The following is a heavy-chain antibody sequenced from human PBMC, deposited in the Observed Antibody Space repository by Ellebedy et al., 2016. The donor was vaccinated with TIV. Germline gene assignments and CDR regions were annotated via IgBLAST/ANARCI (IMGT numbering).Heavy chain of an antibody. V-gene: IGHV3-7*01. CDR1: GFTFSNYA. J-gene: IGHJ4*02. D-gene: IGHD3-16*01. Sequence: GGSLRLSXAASGFTFSNYAMSWVRQAPGKGLEWVADINHDGSAKFYVDSVKGRFTISRDNVENLLYLHMNSLTVEDTAVYYCARDPAFGAIDYWGQGTLVTVSS. CDR2: INHDGSAK. CDR3: ARDPAFGAIDY.